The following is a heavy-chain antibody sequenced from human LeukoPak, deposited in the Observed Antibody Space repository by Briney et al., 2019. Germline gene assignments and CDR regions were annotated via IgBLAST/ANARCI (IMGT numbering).Heavy chain of an antibody. Sequence: PSETLSLTCSVSGGSIRKNNYYWGWIRQPPGKGLEWIGSIYYSGNTYYNPSLKSRVTISVDTSKNQFSLKLSSVTAADTAVYYCARDQRSYYDFWSGYSYMDVWGKGTTVTVSS. J-gene: IGHJ6*03. V-gene: IGHV4-39*07. CDR1: GGSIRKNNYY. CDR3: ARDQRSYYDFWSGYSYMDV. D-gene: IGHD3-3*01. CDR2: IYYSGNT.